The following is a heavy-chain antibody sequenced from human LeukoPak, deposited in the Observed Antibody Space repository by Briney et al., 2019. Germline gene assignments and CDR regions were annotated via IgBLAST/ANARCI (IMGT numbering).Heavy chain of an antibody. D-gene: IGHD1-26*01. CDR2: ISAYNGNT. CDR1: GYTFTGYY. Sequence: ASVKVSCKASGYTFTGYYMHWVRQAPGQGLEWMGWISAYNGNTNYAQKLQGRVTMTTDTSTSTAYMELRSLRSDDTAVYYCARVRGATGFDYWGQGTLVTVSS. CDR3: ARVRGATGFDY. J-gene: IGHJ4*02. V-gene: IGHV1-18*04.